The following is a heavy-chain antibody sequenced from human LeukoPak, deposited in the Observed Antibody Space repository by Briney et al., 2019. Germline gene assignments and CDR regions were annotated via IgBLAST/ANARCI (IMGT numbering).Heavy chain of an antibody. CDR2: IYYSGST. CDR1: GGSISSGDYY. CDR3: ASTSREYYYDSSGKLSFDY. J-gene: IGHJ4*02. D-gene: IGHD3-22*01. Sequence: SETLSLTCTVSGGSISSGDYYWSWIRQPPGKGLEWIGYIYYSGSTYYNPSLKSRVTISVDTSKNQFSLKLSSVTAADTAVYYCASTSREYYYDSSGKLSFDYWGQGTLVTVFS. V-gene: IGHV4-30-4*01.